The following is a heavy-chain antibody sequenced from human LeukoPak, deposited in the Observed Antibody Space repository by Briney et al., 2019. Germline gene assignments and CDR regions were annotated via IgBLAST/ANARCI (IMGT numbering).Heavy chain of an antibody. CDR2: MKQDGSET. CDR3: ARDRVKYYGSGSYFDY. J-gene: IGHJ4*02. Sequence: GGSLRLSCAASGFTFSNYWMSWVRQAPGKGLEWVANMKQDGSETYYVDSVKGRFTISRDNAKNSLYLQMNSLRAEDTAVYYCARDRVKYYGSGSYFDYWGQGTLVTVSS. V-gene: IGHV3-7*03. CDR1: GFTFSNYW. D-gene: IGHD3-10*01.